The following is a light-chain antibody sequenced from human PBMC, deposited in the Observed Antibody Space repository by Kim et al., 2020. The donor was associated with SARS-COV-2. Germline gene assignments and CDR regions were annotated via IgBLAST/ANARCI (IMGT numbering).Light chain of an antibody. Sequence: QSVLTQPPSVSAAPGQKVTISCSGSSSDIGNNYVSWYQQLPGTAPKLLIYDNNERPSGIPDRFSGSKSGTSATLGITGLQTGDEADYYCGTWDSSLNVGVFGTGTKVTV. V-gene: IGLV1-51*01. CDR3: GTWDSSLNVGV. CDR2: DNN. J-gene: IGLJ1*01. CDR1: SSDIGNNY.